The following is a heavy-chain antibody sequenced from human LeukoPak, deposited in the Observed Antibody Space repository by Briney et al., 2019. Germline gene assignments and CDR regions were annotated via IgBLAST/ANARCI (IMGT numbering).Heavy chain of an antibody. CDR3: ARGTQPYCSGGSCPLDI. D-gene: IGHD2-15*01. J-gene: IGHJ3*02. CDR2: IKQDGSEK. V-gene: IGHV3-7*03. CDR1: GFSFSIHW. Sequence: GGSLRLSCAASGFSFSIHWMTWVRQAPGKGLEWVANIKQDGSEKYYVDSVKGRFTISRDNAENSLYLEMNSLRSEDTAVYYCARGTQPYCSGGSCPLDIWGQGTMVTVSS.